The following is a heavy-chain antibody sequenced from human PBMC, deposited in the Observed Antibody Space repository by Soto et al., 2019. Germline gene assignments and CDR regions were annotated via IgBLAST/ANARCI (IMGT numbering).Heavy chain of an antibody. J-gene: IGHJ6*02. CDR2: ISGSGGST. V-gene: IGHV3-23*01. CDR1: GFTFSSHA. CDR3: ARKSYYYYDMDV. Sequence: EVQLLESGGGLVQPGGSLRLSCAASGFTFSSHAMSWVRPAPGKGLEWVSDISGSGGSTDYADSVKGQFTISRDNSKNTLYLQMNSLSAEDMAVYYCARKSYYYYDMDVWGQGTTVTVSS.